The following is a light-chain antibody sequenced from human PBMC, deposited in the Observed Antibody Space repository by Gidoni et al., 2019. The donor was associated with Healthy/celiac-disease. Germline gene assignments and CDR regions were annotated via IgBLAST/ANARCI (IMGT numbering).Light chain of an antibody. CDR2: DVS. Sequence: QSALTQPASVSGSPGQSITISCTGTSSDVGGYNYVSWYQQHPGKAPKLMIYDVSNRPSGVSNRFSGSKSGNTASRTISGLQAEDEADYYCSSYTSSSTRVFGGGTKLTVL. CDR1: SSDVGGYNY. CDR3: SSYTSSSTRV. J-gene: IGLJ3*02. V-gene: IGLV2-14*01.